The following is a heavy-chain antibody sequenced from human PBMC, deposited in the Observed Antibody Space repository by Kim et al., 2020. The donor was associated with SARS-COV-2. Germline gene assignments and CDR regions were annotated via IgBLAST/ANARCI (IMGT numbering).Heavy chain of an antibody. Sequence: GGSLRLSCAASGFTVSSNYMTWVRQAPGKGLEWVSVIYSGGSTYYADSVKGRFTISRDSSKNTVYLQTHSLRDEDTAVYYCARDRRGSGYYVPTRDWGQGTLVTVSS. CDR2: IYSGGST. CDR3: ARDRRGSGYYVPTRD. V-gene: IGHV3-53*01. CDR1: GFTVSSNY. J-gene: IGHJ4*02. D-gene: IGHD5-12*01.